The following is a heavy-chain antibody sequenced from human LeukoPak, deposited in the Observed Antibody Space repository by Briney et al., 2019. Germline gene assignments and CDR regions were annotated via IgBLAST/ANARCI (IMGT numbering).Heavy chain of an antibody. CDR3: ARPILEYCSGDSCDDH. J-gene: IGHJ4*02. D-gene: IGHD2-15*01. CDR2: IYPGDSDN. Sequence: GAALKISFKGSGYRFTRHWIGWVRQMPGKGVEWRGIIYPGDSDNRYSPSFQGQVTISADKYINTAYLQWSSLMASDTAMYYCARPILEYCSGDSCDDHWGQGTLVTVSS. V-gene: IGHV5-51*01. CDR1: GYRFTRHW.